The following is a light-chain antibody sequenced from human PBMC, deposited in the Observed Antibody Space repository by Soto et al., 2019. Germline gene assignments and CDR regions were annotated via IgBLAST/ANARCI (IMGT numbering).Light chain of an antibody. Sequence: QSALTQPASVSGSPGQSITISCTGTSSDVGSYNLVSWYQQHPGKAAKLMIYEVSKQPSGVSNRFSGSKSGNTASLTISWLHAEDEADYYCCSYAGSSTFVFGTGTKLTVL. V-gene: IGLV2-23*02. CDR1: SSDVGSYNL. CDR2: EVS. CDR3: CSYAGSSTFV. J-gene: IGLJ1*01.